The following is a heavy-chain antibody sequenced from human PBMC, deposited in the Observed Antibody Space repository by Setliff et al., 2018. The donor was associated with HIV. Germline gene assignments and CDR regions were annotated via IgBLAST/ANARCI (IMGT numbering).Heavy chain of an antibody. V-gene: IGHV4-59*12. Sequence: SETLSLTCTVSGGSIRSYYWSWIRQPPGKGLEWIGYIYYSGSTNYNPSLKSRVTISVDTSKNQFSLKVYSLTAADTALYYCARDVMEYFGNYFDYWGQGALVTVSS. CDR3: ARDVMEYFGNYFDY. CDR1: GGSIRSYY. D-gene: IGHD3-3*01. CDR2: IYYSGST. J-gene: IGHJ4*02.